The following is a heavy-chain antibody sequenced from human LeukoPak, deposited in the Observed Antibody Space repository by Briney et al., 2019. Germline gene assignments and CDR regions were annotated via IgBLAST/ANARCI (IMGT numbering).Heavy chain of an antibody. D-gene: IGHD5-18*01. CDR1: GFTFSSYA. CDR2: ISGSGGST. CDR3: AGRGITAMVSTLDY. J-gene: IGHJ4*02. V-gene: IGHV3-23*01. Sequence: GGSLRLSCAASGFTFSSYAMSWVRQAPGKGREWVSAISGSGGSTYYADSVKGRFTISRDNSKNTLYLQMNSLRAEDTAVYYCAGRGITAMVSTLDYWGQGTLVTVSS.